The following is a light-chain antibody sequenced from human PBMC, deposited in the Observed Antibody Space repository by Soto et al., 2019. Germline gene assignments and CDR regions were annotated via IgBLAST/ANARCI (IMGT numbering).Light chain of an antibody. CDR3: QQYNNWPRT. J-gene: IGKJ2*01. V-gene: IGKV3-15*01. CDR2: GAS. Sequence: EIVMTQSPVTLSVSPGDRATLSCRASQSVNSNLAWYQQRPGQAPRLLIYGASTRATGVPARFSGSGSGTEFTLTISSLQSEDFATYYCQQYNNWPRTFGQGTNLEIK. CDR1: QSVNSN.